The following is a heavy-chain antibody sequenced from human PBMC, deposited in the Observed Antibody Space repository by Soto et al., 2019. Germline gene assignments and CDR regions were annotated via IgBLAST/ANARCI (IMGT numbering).Heavy chain of an antibody. CDR1: GFAFMSYN. D-gene: IGHD2-21*02. Sequence: PGGSLRLSCAASGFAFMSYNMNWVRQAPGKGLEWVASISSGSSNIYYADSVKGRFTISRDNAKNSLYLQMDSLRAEDSAVYYCASATVVTATFDFWGQGTLVTVS. J-gene: IGHJ4*02. CDR3: ASATVVTATFDF. V-gene: IGHV3-21*01. CDR2: ISSGSSNI.